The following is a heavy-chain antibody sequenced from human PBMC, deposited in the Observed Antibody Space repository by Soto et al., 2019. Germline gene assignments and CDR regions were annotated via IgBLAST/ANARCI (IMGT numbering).Heavy chain of an antibody. J-gene: IGHJ4*01. CDR3: ARSPLATYYFDR. CDR2: ISHSGST. Sequence: QVQLQESGPGLVKPSGTLSLTCAVSGVSISSSYWWSWVRQPPGKGLEWIGEISHSGSTFYNPSLKSRLTISVDKPKKQLSLILTSVAAADTAVYYCARSPLATYYFDRWGQGTGVTVSS. CDR1: GVSISSSYW. V-gene: IGHV4-4*02.